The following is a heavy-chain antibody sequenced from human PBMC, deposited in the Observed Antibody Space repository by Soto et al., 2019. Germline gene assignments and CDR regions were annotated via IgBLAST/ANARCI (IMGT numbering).Heavy chain of an antibody. D-gene: IGHD3-22*01. J-gene: IGHJ5*02. V-gene: IGHV1-3*01. Sequence: ASVKVSCKASGYTFTSYAMHWVRQAPGQRLEWMGWINAGNGNTKYSQKFQGRVTITRDTSARTAYMELSSLRSEDTAVYYCARRWRYYYDSSAHPKPNNWFDPWGQGTLVTVSS. CDR1: GYTFTSYA. CDR2: INAGNGNT. CDR3: ARRWRYYYDSSAHPKPNNWFDP.